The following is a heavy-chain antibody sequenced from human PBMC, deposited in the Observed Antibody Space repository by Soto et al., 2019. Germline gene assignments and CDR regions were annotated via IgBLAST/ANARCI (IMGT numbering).Heavy chain of an antibody. CDR1: GFTFSSYA. V-gene: IGHV3-30-3*01. CDR2: ISYDGRNK. CDR3: ARGQQLVGDYYGMEV. D-gene: IGHD6-13*01. J-gene: IGHJ6*02. Sequence: QVQLVASGGGVVQPGRSLRLSCAASGFTFSSYAMPWVRQAPGTGLEWVAVISYDGRNKYYADSVKGRFTISRYNSKNTLYLQMNSLRAEDTDVYYCARGQQLVGDYYGMEVLGQGTKVTVSS.